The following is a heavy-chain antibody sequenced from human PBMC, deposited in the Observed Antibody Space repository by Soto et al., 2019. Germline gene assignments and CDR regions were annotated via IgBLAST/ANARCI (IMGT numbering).Heavy chain of an antibody. V-gene: IGHV1-69*13. CDR2: IIPIFGTA. CDR1: GGTFSSYA. CDR3: ARDQAPLFYDSSGYYYFDY. D-gene: IGHD3-22*01. J-gene: IGHJ4*02. Sequence: ASVKVCCKASGGTFSSYAISWVRQAPGQGLEWMGGIIPIFGTANYAQKFQGRVTITADESTSTAYMELSSLRSEDTAVYYCARDQAPLFYDSSGYYYFDYWGQGTLVTVSS.